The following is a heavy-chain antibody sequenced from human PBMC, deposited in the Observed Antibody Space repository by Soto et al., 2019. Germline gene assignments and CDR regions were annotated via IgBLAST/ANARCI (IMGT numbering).Heavy chain of an antibody. CDR2: ISAKSGNT. CDR3: TRAGASEWIYVSTSS. J-gene: IGHJ4*02. V-gene: IGHV1-18*04. Sequence: QLGQSGAEVKKPGASVKVSCKASGYTFTTSGFNWVRQAPGQGLEWMGWISAKSGNTNYAQKLQGRVTMTTDTSTSTVYMELKSLTSDDTAIYYCTRAGASEWIYVSTSSWGQGTLVTGSS. CDR1: GYTFTTSG. D-gene: IGHD3-10*02.